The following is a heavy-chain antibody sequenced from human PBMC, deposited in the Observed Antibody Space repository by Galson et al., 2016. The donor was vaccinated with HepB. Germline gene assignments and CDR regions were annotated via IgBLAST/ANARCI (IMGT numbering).Heavy chain of an antibody. D-gene: IGHD3-9*01. CDR2: IYYTGST. Sequence: LSLTCTVSGGSVSSGIFYWSWIRQPPGKGLEWIGHIYYTGSTSYMPSLKSRVTISVDTSKNQFSLKLSSVTAADTAVYYCARQWGRILTGYPFDSWGQGTLVTVSS. V-gene: IGHV4-61*01. J-gene: IGHJ4*02. CDR3: ARQWGRILTGYPFDS. CDR1: GGSVSSGIFY.